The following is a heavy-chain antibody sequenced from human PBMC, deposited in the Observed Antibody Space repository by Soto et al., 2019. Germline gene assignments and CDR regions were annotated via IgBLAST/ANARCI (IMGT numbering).Heavy chain of an antibody. Sequence: QVQLQESGPGLVKPSQTLSLTCTVSGRSISSGGYYWSWIRPHQGKGLEWIGYLYYGGSTYYNPSLKSRLTLSVYTSKNQSSLKLSAVTAADTAVYYCARIFSSSSYYCDYWGQGTLVTVSA. D-gene: IGHD6-6*01. V-gene: IGHV4-31*03. CDR1: GRSISSGGYY. CDR3: ARIFSSSSYYCDY. CDR2: LYYGGST. J-gene: IGHJ4*02.